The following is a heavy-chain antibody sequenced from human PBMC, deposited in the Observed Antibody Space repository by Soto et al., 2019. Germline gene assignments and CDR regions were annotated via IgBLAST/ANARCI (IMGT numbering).Heavy chain of an antibody. CDR2: IKQDGSEK. V-gene: IGHV3-7*04. CDR1: GFTFSSYW. D-gene: IGHD3-10*01. Sequence: GGSLRLSCAASGFTFSSYWMSWVRQAPGKGLEWVANIKQDGSEKYYVDSVKGRFTISRDNAKNSLYLQMNSLRAEDTAVYYCARAITMVRGVIIRPYYYYGMDVWGQGTTVTVSS. J-gene: IGHJ6*02. CDR3: ARAITMVRGVIIRPYYYYGMDV.